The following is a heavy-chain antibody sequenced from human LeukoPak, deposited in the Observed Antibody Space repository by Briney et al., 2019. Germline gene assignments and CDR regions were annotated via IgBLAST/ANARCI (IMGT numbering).Heavy chain of an antibody. D-gene: IGHD3-10*01. V-gene: IGHV3-33*06. Sequence: PGGSLRLSCAASGFSFSSYGMHWARQAPGKGLEWVAVTWYDGSNKYYADSVKGRFTISRDNSKNTLYLQMNILRAEDTAVYYCAKEYYYGSGSYYTKPYFFDYWGQGTLVTVSS. J-gene: IGHJ4*02. CDR3: AKEYYYGSGSYYTKPYFFDY. CDR2: TWYDGSNK. CDR1: GFSFSSYG.